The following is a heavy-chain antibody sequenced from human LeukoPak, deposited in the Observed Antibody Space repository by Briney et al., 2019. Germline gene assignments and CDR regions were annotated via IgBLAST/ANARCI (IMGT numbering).Heavy chain of an antibody. J-gene: IGHJ4*02. CDR2: ISYDGSNK. V-gene: IGHV3-30-3*01. CDR1: GFTFSSYA. CDR3: AKATRGVIMI. Sequence: GGSLRLSCAASGFTFSSYAMHWVRQAPGKGLEWVAVISYDGSNKYYADSVKGRFTISRDNSKNTLYLQMYSLRAEDTAVYYCAKATRGVIMIWGQGTLVTVSS. D-gene: IGHD3-10*01.